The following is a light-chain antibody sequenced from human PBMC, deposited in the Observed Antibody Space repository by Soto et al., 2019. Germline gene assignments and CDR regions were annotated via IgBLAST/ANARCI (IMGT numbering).Light chain of an antibody. CDR1: NIGSKN. CDR2: RDS. Sequence: SSELTQPLSVSVALGQTARITCGGNNIGSKNVHWYQQKPGQAPVLVIARDSNRPSGIPERFSGSNSGNTATLLISSAQAGDEADYYCQVWDSSTYVVFVGGTKVTVL. CDR3: QVWDSSTYVV. J-gene: IGLJ2*01. V-gene: IGLV3-9*01.